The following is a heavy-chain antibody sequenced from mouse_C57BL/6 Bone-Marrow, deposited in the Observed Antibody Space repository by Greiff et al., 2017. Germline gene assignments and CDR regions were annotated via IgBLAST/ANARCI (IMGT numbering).Heavy chain of an antibody. CDR1: GFTFSSYG. J-gene: IGHJ2*01. CDR3: ARQGGLRPLDD. Sequence: VMLVESGGDLVKPGGSLKLSCAASGFTFSSYGMSWVRQAPDKRLEWVASISSGGSYIYYPDSVKGRFTISRANAKNTLYLQMSSRESEDTAMXCCARQGGLRPLDDWGTGTTLTVSS. D-gene: IGHD2-4*01. CDR2: ISSGGSYI. V-gene: IGHV5-6*02.